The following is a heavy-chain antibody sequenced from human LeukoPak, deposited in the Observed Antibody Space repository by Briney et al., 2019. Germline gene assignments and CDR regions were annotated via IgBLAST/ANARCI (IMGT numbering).Heavy chain of an antibody. CDR1: GYTFTGYY. Sequence: ASVKVSCKASGYTFTGYYMHWVRQAPGQGLEWMGRINPNSGGTNYAQKFQGRVTMTRDTSISTAYMELSRLRSDDTAVYYCARGRRVGAAGRGDFDIWGQGTMVTVSS. CDR3: ARGRRVGAAGRGDFDI. CDR2: INPNSGGT. V-gene: IGHV1-2*06. J-gene: IGHJ3*02. D-gene: IGHD1-26*01.